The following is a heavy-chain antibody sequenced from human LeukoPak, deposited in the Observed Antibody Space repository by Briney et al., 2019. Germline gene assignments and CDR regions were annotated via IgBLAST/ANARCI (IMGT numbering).Heavy chain of an antibody. CDR1: GLTFGHYT. CDR2: ISSSSSHR. CDR3: ARGAAGGYCSSTNCGHAFDI. J-gene: IGHJ3*02. Sequence: GGSLRLSCVASGLTFGHYTINWVRQAPGKGLEWVSSISSSSSHRYYADSVTGRFTISRDNAENSLFLQMNSLRAEDTAVYYCARGAAGGYCSSTNCGHAFDIWGQGTMVTVSS. D-gene: IGHD2-2*01. V-gene: IGHV3-21*01.